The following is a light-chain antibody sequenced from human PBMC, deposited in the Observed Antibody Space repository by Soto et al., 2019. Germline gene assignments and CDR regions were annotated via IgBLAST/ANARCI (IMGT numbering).Light chain of an antibody. V-gene: IGKV3-11*01. J-gene: IGKJ5*01. CDR2: GAS. CDR3: QQRSNWPIT. Sequence: EFVLTQSPGTLSLSPGERATLSCRATQSVNSDLAWFQQKPGQAPRLLIYGASTRATGIPARFSGSGSGTDFTLTISSLEPEDFAVYYCQQRSNWPITFGQGTRLEIK. CDR1: QSVNSD.